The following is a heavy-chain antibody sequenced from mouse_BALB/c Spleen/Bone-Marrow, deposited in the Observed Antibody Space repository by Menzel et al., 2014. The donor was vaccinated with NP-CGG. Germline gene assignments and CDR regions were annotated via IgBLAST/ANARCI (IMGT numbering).Heavy chain of an antibody. V-gene: IGHV1S81*02. CDR3: TRRLLYYAMDY. Sequence: QVQLKESGAELVKPGASVKLSCKASGYTFTSYYMYWVKQRPGQGLEWIGEINPSNGGTNFNEKSKSKATLTVDKSSSTAYMQLSSLTSEDSAVYYCTRRLLYYAMDYWGQGTSVTVSS. CDR1: GYTFTSYY. CDR2: INPSNGGT. J-gene: IGHJ4*01. D-gene: IGHD2-13*01.